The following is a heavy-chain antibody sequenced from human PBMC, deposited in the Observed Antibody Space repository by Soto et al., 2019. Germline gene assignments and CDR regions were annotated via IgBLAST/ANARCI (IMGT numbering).Heavy chain of an antibody. CDR2: IVVGSGNT. D-gene: IGHD2-2*01. Sequence: SVKVSCKTSGFTFTSSAVQWVRQARGQRPEWIGWIVVGSGNTNYAQKFHERVTITRDMSTSTAYMELSSLRSEDTAVYYCAAETAVVPRAYPYYDLDVWGQGTTVTVSS. V-gene: IGHV1-58*01. CDR1: GFTFTSSA. CDR3: AAETAVVPRAYPYYDLDV. J-gene: IGHJ6*02.